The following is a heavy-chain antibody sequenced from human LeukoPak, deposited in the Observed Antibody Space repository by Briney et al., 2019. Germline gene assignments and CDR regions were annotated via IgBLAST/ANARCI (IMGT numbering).Heavy chain of an antibody. D-gene: IGHD2-15*01. CDR3: ASTNCSGGSCYVHY. CDR1: GGSFSGYY. Sequence: PSETLSLPCAVYGGSFSGYYWSWIRQPPGKGLEWIGEINHSGSTNYNPSLKSRVTISVDTSKNQFSLKLSSVTAADTAVYYCASTNCSGGSCYVHYWGQGTLVTVSS. CDR2: INHSGST. V-gene: IGHV4-34*01. J-gene: IGHJ4*02.